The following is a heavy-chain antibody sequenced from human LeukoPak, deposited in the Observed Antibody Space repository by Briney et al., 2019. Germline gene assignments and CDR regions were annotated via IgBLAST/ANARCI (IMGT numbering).Heavy chain of an antibody. Sequence: KPGGSLRLSCAASGFTFSSYSMNWVRQAPGKGLEWVSSISSSSSYIYYADSVKGRFTISRDNAKNSLYLQMNSLRAEDTAVYYCARDLCSGGSCPYSYWGQRTLVTVSS. CDR2: ISSSSSYI. CDR3: ARDLCSGGSCPYSY. CDR1: GFTFSSYS. J-gene: IGHJ4*02. D-gene: IGHD2-15*01. V-gene: IGHV3-21*01.